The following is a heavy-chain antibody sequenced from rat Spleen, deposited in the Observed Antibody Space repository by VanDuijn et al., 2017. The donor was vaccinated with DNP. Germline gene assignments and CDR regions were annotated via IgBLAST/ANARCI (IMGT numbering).Heavy chain of an antibody. Sequence: EVQLQESGPGLVKPSQSLSLTCSVTGYSITTSYRWNWIRKFPGNKLEWMGHISFSGSTNYNPSLKSQISITRDTSKNQFFLHLHSVTTEDTATYYCARWVWYFDYWGQGVMVTVSS. V-gene: IGHV3-1*01. J-gene: IGHJ2*01. CDR2: ISFSGST. CDR3: ARWVWYFDY. CDR1: GYSITTSY.